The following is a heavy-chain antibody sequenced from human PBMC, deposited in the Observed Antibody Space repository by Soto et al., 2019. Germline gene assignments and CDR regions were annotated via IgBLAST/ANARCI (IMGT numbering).Heavy chain of an antibody. CDR1: GFTFSSYS. Sequence: PGGSLRLSCAASGFTFSSYSMNWVRQAPGKGLEWVSSISSSSSYIYYADSLKGRFTISRDNAKNSLYLQMNSLREGATVPYYWASDPKETTEDFDCWDQGSLVTASS. V-gene: IGHV3-21*01. CDR3: ASDPKETTEDFDC. CDR2: ISSSSSYI. D-gene: IGHD4-17*01. J-gene: IGHJ4*02.